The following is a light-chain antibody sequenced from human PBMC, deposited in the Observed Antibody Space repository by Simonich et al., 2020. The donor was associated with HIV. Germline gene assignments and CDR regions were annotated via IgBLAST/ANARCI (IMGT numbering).Light chain of an antibody. Sequence: DSQMTQSPSTLSASVGDRVTITCRASKSISSWLAWYQQKPGKVPKLLIYKASSLESGVPSRFSGSGSGTDFTLTISCLQSEDFATYYCQQYYSYPLTFGGGTKVEIK. CDR3: QQYYSYPLT. J-gene: IGKJ4*01. CDR1: KSISSW. CDR2: KAS. V-gene: IGKV1-5*03.